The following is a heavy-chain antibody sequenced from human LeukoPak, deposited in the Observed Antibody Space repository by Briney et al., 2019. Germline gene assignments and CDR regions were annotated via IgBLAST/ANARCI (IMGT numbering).Heavy chain of an antibody. J-gene: IGHJ6*03. Sequence: GASVTVSFTSSGYTVTIYGINWVRQAPGQGLEWMGWISSYNGNTNYSQKLQGRGTMTTDTSTSTAYMELRSLRSDDTAVYYCARVTWDYYYMDVWGKGTTVTVSS. CDR1: GYTVTIYG. CDR2: ISSYNGNT. CDR3: ARVTWDYYYMDV. V-gene: IGHV1-18*01. D-gene: IGHD3-16*01.